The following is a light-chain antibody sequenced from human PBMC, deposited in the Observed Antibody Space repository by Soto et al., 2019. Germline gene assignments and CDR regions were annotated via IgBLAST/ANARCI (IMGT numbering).Light chain of an antibody. V-gene: IGKV1-17*01. J-gene: IGKJ1*01. CDR1: QGIRND. Sequence: DIHMTQSRSSLSASLVERVTITCRASQGIRNDLGWYQQKPGKAPKRLIYAASSLQSGVPSRFSGSGSGTEFTLTISSLQPEDFATYYCQQYNSYSAFGQGTKVDIK. CDR2: AAS. CDR3: QQYNSYSA.